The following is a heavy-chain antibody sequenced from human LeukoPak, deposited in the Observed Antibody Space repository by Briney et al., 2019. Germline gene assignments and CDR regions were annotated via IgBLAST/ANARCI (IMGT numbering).Heavy chain of an antibody. CDR2: IRYDGSNK. J-gene: IGHJ6*03. D-gene: IGHD5-18*01. CDR1: GFTFSSYG. Sequence: GGSLRLSCAASGFTFSSYGMHWVRQAPGKGLEWVAFIRYDGSNKYYADSVKGRFSISRDNSKNTLYLQMNSLRAEDTAVYYCAKDRDSEGRRYSYGQGYYYYMDVWGKGTTVTVSS. V-gene: IGHV3-30*02. CDR3: AKDRDSEGRRYSYGQGYYYYMDV.